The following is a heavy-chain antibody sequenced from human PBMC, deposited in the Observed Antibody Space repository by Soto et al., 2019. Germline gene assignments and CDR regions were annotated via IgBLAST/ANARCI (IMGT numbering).Heavy chain of an antibody. V-gene: IGHV3-48*01. Sequence: PGGSLRLSCAASGFTFSGYTMNWVRQAPGEGLEWVSYISSSSTIYYTGSVKGRFTISRDNARNSLYLQMNSLRAEDTAVYYCAKNPGYYYDSTGYHFDYWGQGTLVTVSS. J-gene: IGHJ4*02. D-gene: IGHD3-22*01. CDR3: AKNPGYYYDSTGYHFDY. CDR1: GFTFSGYT. CDR2: ISSSSTI.